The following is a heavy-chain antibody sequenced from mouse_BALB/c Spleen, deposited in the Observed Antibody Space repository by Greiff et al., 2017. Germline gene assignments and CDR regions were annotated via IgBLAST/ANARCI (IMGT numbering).Heavy chain of an antibody. J-gene: IGHJ3*01. V-gene: IGHV2-9*02. D-gene: IGHD2-4*01. CDR2: IWAGGST. CDR1: GLSLTSYG. CDR3: ARDRGYDYDGFAY. Sequence: LVAPSQSLSITCTVSGLSLTSYGVHWVRQPPGKGLEWRGVIWAGGSTNYNSALMSRLSISKDNSKSQVFLKMNSLQTDDTAMYYCARDRGYDYDGFAYWGQGTLVTVSA.